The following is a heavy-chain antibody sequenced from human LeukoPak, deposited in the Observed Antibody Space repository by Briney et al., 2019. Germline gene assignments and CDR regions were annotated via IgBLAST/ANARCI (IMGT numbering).Heavy chain of an antibody. J-gene: IGHJ4*02. CDR2: INYSGTT. CDR3: ARRYCSSTSCYLFDY. V-gene: IGHV4-30-4*01. D-gene: IGHD2-2*01. CDR1: GGSISSGDYY. Sequence: SETLSLTCTVSGGSISSGDYYWSWIRQPPGKGLEWIGYINYSGTTYYDPSLRSRLTISIDTSKNQFSLKLSSVTAADTAVYYCARRYCSSTSCYLFDYWGQGTLVTV.